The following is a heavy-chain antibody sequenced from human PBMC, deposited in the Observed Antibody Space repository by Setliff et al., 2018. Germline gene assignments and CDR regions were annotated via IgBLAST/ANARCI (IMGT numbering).Heavy chain of an antibody. CDR1: GGTFSSYA. Sequence: GASVKVSCKASGGTFSSYAISWVRQAPGQGLEWMGGIIPILSIANYAQKFQGRVTITADKSTSTAYMELRSLRSDDTAVYYCANPTRGTYHYNGMDVWGQGTTVTVSS. J-gene: IGHJ6*02. CDR2: IIPILSIA. D-gene: IGHD1-1*01. V-gene: IGHV1-69*10. CDR3: ANPTRGTYHYNGMDV.